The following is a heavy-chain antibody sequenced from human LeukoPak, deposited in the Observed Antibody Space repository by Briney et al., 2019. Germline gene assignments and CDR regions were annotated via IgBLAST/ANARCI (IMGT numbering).Heavy chain of an antibody. D-gene: IGHD3-3*01. Sequence: ASVKVSCKASGYTFTSYDINWVRQAPGQGLEWMGWMNPNSGNTDYAQKFQGRVTMTRNTFISTAYMELSSLRSEDTAVYYCARALYDLWSAYYPGGYWGQGTLVTVSS. CDR2: MNPNSGNT. J-gene: IGHJ4*02. CDR1: GYTFTSYD. CDR3: ARALYDLWSAYYPGGY. V-gene: IGHV1-8*01.